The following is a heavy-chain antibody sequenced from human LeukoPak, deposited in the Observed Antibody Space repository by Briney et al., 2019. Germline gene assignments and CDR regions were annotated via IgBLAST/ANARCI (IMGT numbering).Heavy chain of an antibody. D-gene: IGHD6-19*01. V-gene: IGHV3-23*01. CDR3: AKEQMMYSSSPFDY. Sequence: GGSLRLSCAASGFTFNTYAMSWVRQAPGKGLEWVSAISTGGVNTYYADSVKGRFTISRDNSKNTLYLQMNSLRAEDTAVYFYAKEQMMYSSSPFDYWGQGTLVTVSA. CDR1: GFTFNTYA. CDR2: ISTGGVNT. J-gene: IGHJ4*02.